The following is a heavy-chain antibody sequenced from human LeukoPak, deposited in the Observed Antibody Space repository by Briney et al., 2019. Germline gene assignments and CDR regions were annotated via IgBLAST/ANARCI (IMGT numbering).Heavy chain of an antibody. CDR3: ARGPYYYGSGSYLS. Sequence: SETLSLTCTVSGGSISSYYWSWIRQPPGKGLEWIGEINHSGSTNYNPSLKSRVTISVDTSKNQFSLKLSSVTAADTAVYYCARGPYYYGSGSYLSWGQGTLVTVSS. D-gene: IGHD3-10*01. J-gene: IGHJ5*02. CDR2: INHSGST. V-gene: IGHV4-34*01. CDR1: GGSISSYY.